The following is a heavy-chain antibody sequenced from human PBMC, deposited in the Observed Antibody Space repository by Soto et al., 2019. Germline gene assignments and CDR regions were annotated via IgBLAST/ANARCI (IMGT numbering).Heavy chain of an antibody. CDR1: GYTFTSYG. J-gene: IGHJ4*02. D-gene: IGHD5-12*01. Sequence: ASVKVSCKASGYTFTSYGISWVRQAPGQGLEWMGWISAYNGNTNYAQKLQGRVTMTTDTSTSTAYMELRSLRSDDTAVYYCAIVPVATSIGHYFDYWGQGTLVTVSS. CDR3: AIVPVATSIGHYFDY. V-gene: IGHV1-18*01. CDR2: ISAYNGNT.